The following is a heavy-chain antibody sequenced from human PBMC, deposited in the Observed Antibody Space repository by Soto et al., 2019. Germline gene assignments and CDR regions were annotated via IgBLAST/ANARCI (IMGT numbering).Heavy chain of an antibody. Sequence: TSETLSLPCAVYGGSFNGFYWRWVRQPPGKGLEWIGEINHSGSTNYNPSLKSRVTISVDTSKNQFSLKLSSVTAADTAVYYCARDLWGYCGTDCYPLDVWGQGTTVTVSS. J-gene: IGHJ6*02. CDR3: ARDLWGYCGTDCYPLDV. CDR2: INHSGST. V-gene: IGHV4-34*01. D-gene: IGHD2-21*02. CDR1: GGSFNGFY.